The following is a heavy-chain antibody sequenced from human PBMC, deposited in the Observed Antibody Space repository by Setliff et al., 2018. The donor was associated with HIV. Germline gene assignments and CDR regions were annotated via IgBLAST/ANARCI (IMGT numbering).Heavy chain of an antibody. Sequence: NPSETLSLTCTVSGGSISSDDYYWNWIRQPPGKGLEWIGYITYSGSAYYNPSLKSRVTISIDTSNNQISLRLSSVTAADTAIYYCARRIYGNNPYFDYWSQGTLVTVSS. V-gene: IGHV4-30-4*08. J-gene: IGHJ4*02. D-gene: IGHD4-17*01. CDR2: ITYSGSA. CDR3: ARRIYGNNPYFDY. CDR1: GGSISSDDYY.